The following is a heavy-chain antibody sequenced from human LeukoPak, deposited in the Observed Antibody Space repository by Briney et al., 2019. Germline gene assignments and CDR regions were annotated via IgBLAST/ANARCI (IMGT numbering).Heavy chain of an antibody. V-gene: IGHV1-69*13. CDR3: ARDVSDGYNYFDY. D-gene: IGHD5-18*01. Sequence: SVRVSCKASGGTFSSYAISWVRQAPGQGLEWMGGIIPIFGTANYAQKFQGRVTITADESTSTAYMELSSLRSEDTAVYYCARDVSDGYNYFDYWGQGTLVTVSS. CDR2: IIPIFGTA. CDR1: GGTFSSYA. J-gene: IGHJ4*02.